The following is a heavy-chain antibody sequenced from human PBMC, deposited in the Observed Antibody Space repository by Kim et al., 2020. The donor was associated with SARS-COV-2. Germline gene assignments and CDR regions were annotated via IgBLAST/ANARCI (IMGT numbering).Heavy chain of an antibody. V-gene: IGHV1-8*01. J-gene: IGHJ6*02. CDR3: AREGSSWYYYYYGMDV. D-gene: IGHD6-13*01. Sequence: KFQGRVTMTRNTSISTAYMELSSLRSEDTAVYYCAREGSSWYYYYYGMDVWGQGTTVTVSS.